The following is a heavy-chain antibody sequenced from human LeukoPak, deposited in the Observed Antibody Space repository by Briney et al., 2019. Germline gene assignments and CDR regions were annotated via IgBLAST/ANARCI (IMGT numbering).Heavy chain of an antibody. D-gene: IGHD6-13*01. Sequence: GGSLRLSCAASGFTVSSNYMSWVRQAPGKGLEWVSYISSSSSYTNYADSVKGRFTISRDNAKNSLYLQMNSLRAEDTAVYYCARAYSSSWYPYFDYWGQGTLVTVSS. CDR2: ISSSSSYT. J-gene: IGHJ4*02. CDR1: GFTVSSNY. CDR3: ARAYSSSWYPYFDY. V-gene: IGHV3-11*06.